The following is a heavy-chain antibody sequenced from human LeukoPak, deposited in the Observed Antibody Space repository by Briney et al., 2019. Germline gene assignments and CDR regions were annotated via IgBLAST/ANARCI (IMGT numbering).Heavy chain of an antibody. CDR2: IYYSRTT. Sequence: PSETLSLTCTVSGGFISSYYWSWIRQPPGKGLEWIGYIYYSRTTEYNPSLKSRVTISADTSKNQFSLKLNSVTAADTAVYYCVRRQWELQYFDLWGRGTLVAVPS. CDR1: GGFISSYY. CDR3: VRRQWELQYFDL. D-gene: IGHD1-26*01. V-gene: IGHV4-59*01. J-gene: IGHJ2*01.